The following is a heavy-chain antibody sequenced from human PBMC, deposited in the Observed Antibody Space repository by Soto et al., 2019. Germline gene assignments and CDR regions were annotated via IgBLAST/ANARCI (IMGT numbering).Heavy chain of an antibody. D-gene: IGHD3-10*01. CDR1: GFTFSSYW. CDR2: INSDGSST. J-gene: IGHJ4*02. CDR3: AREVIGSRFGEEGY. V-gene: IGHV3-74*01. Sequence: PGGSLRLSCAASGFTFSSYWMHWVRQAPGKGLVWVSRINSDGSSTSYADSVKGRFTISRDNAKNTLYLQMNSLRAEDTAVYYCAREVIGSRFGEEGYWGQGTLVTVSS.